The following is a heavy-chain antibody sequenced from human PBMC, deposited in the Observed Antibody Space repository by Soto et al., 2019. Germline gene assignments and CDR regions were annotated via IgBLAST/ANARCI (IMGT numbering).Heavy chain of an antibody. CDR1: GFTFSSYG. V-gene: IGHV3-30*18. J-gene: IGHJ3*02. Sequence: GGSLRLSCAASGFTFSSYGMHWVRQAPGKGLEWVAVISYDGSNKYYADSVKGRFTISRDNSKNTLYLQMNSLRAEDTAVYYCAKDQGALSRWPSDAFDIWGQGTMVTVSS. CDR3: AKDQGALSRWPSDAFDI. CDR2: ISYDGSNK. D-gene: IGHD2-15*01.